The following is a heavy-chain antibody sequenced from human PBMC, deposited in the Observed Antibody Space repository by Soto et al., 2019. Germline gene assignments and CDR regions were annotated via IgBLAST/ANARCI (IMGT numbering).Heavy chain of an antibody. Sequence: ASVKVSCKASGYTFTSYGISWVRQAPGQGLEWMGWISAYNGNTNYAQKLQGRGTMTTDTSTTTAYMQLRSLRSEDTALDYLARDPGYSSGWSYYYYDGMDVWGQGPTGTVSS. D-gene: IGHD6-19*01. CDR3: ARDPGYSSGWSYYYYDGMDV. CDR1: GYTFTSYG. J-gene: IGHJ6*02. V-gene: IGHV1-18*01. CDR2: ISAYNGNT.